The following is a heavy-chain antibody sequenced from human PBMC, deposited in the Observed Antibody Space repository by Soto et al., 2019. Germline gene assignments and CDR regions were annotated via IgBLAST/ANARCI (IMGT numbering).Heavy chain of an antibody. Sequence: SQTLSLTCAVAGGSMSSGAYSWSWIRQPPGKGLEWIGYMYHSGSTYYNPSLKSRVTISIDRSKNQFSLKLSSVTAADTAVYYCDRVPDYWGQGILVP. CDR3: DRVPDY. CDR2: MYHSGST. J-gene: IGHJ4*02. CDR1: GGSMSSGAYS. V-gene: IGHV4-30-2*01. D-gene: IGHD2-2*01.